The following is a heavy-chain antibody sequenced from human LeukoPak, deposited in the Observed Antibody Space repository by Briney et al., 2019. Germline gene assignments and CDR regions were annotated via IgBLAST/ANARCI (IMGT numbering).Heavy chain of an antibody. Sequence: ASVKVSCKASVYTFTSYYMHWVRQAPRQGLEWMGIINPIGCSTSYAKKFQCRVTMTRDTSTSTVYMELSSLRSEDTAVYYCARDRGSKRVAYCGGDCYIGYFDLWGRGTLVTVSS. J-gene: IGHJ2*01. CDR3: ARDRGSKRVAYCGGDCYIGYFDL. V-gene: IGHV1-46*01. CDR1: VYTFTSYY. CDR2: INPIGCST. D-gene: IGHD2-21*02.